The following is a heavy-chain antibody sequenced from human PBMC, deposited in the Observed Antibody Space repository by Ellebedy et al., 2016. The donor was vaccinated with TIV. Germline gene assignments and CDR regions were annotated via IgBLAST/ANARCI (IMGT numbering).Heavy chain of an antibody. V-gene: IGHV1-18*04. Sequence: AASVKVSCKTSGYMFTNFAIAWVRQAPGQGLEWMGWISTENRNTNYEQKFQGRVTLTTDPSTNTAYMELSSLSSEDTALYYCARAPLSGVFYGMDVWGQGTTVTVSS. CDR3: ARAPLSGVFYGMDV. CDR2: ISTENRNT. J-gene: IGHJ6*02. D-gene: IGHD3-16*02. CDR1: GYMFTNFA.